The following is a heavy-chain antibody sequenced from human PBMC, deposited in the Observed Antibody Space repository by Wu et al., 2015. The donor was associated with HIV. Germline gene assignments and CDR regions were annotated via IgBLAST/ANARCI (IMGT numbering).Heavy chain of an antibody. CDR3: ARGSYYYDSSGYSHPYYYYYYMDV. Sequence: QVQLVQSGAEVKKPGSSVKVSCKASGGTFSSYAISWVRQAPGQGLEWMGGIIPIFGTANYAQKFQGRVTITADESTSTAYMELSSLRSEDTAVYYCARGSYYYDSSGYSHPYYYYYYMDVWGKGTTVTVSS. CDR2: IIPIFGTA. V-gene: IGHV1-69*12. CDR1: GGTFSSYA. D-gene: IGHD3-22*01. J-gene: IGHJ6*03.